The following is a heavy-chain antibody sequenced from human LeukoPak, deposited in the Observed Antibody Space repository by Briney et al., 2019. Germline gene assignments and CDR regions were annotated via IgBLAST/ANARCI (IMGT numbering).Heavy chain of an antibody. D-gene: IGHD3-10*01. CDR2: ISGSGGSK. J-gene: IGHJ4*02. CDR1: GFTFSSYA. V-gene: IGHV3-23*01. CDR3: AFSYYYGSGSYPFDY. Sequence: GGSLRLSCAASGFTFSSYAMSWVRQAPGKGLEWVSAISGSGGSKYYEDSVKGRFTISRNNSKNTLYLQMNSLRAEDTAVYYCAFSYYYGSGSYPFDYWGQGTLVTVSS.